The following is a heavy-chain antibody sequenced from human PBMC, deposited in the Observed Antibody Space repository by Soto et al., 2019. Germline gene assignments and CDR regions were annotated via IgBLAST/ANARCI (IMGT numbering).Heavy chain of an antibody. Sequence: GGSLRLSCAASGLIFSDYYMSWIRQAPGKGLEWVSYISSSGSTIYYADSVKGRFTISRDNAKNSLYLQMDSLRAEDTAVYYCARDRDYGMDVWGQGTTVTVSS. V-gene: IGHV3-11*01. D-gene: IGHD3-10*01. CDR2: ISSSGSTI. J-gene: IGHJ6*02. CDR3: ARDRDYGMDV. CDR1: GLIFSDYY.